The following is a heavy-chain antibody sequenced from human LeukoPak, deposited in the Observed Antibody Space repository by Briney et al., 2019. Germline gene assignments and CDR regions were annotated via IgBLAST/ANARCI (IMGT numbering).Heavy chain of an antibody. D-gene: IGHD4-17*01. CDR1: GFTFTTYS. CDR2: ISSGSSAI. J-gene: IGHJ4*02. Sequence: GGSLRLACADSGFTFTTYSITWVPQAPGKGLEWVSIISSGSSAIFSADALKGRFTISRDDAKNLLYLDMNSLRAEDTAVYYCARGHTAVTRHFDFWGQGTLVTVSS. V-gene: IGHV3-21*01. CDR3: ARGHTAVTRHFDF.